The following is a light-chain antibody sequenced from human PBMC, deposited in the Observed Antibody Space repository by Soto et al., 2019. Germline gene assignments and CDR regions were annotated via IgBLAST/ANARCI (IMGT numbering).Light chain of an antibody. CDR2: DAS. J-gene: IGKJ4*01. Sequence: EIVMTQSPATLFMSPREGDTLSCKASQNVYNNLAWYQQRPGQPPRLLIYDASTRATGISARFSGSGYGTEFTLTISSLQSEDFAVYFCQQCRNWPLTFGGGTNVDIK. CDR1: QNVYNN. CDR3: QQCRNWPLT. V-gene: IGKV3-15*01.